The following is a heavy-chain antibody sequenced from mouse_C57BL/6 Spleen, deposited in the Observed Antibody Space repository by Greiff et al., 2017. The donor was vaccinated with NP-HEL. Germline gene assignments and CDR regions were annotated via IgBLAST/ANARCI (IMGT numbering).Heavy chain of an antibody. D-gene: IGHD2-3*01. J-gene: IGHJ4*01. CDR2: IDPSDSYT. CDR1: GYTFTSYW. V-gene: IGHV1-50*01. CDR3: ERRKAYDGYHGMDY. Sequence: VQLQQPGAELVKPGASVKLSCKASGYTFTSYWMQWVKQRPGQGLEWIGEIDPSDSYTNYNQKFKGKATLTVDTSSSTAYMQLSSLTSEDSAVYYGERRKAYDGYHGMDYWGQGTSVTVSS.